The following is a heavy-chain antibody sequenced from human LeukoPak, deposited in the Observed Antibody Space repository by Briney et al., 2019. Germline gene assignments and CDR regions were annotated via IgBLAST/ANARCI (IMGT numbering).Heavy chain of an antibody. CDR1: VGSISSSSYY. D-gene: IGHD3-22*01. CDR2: IYYSGST. Sequence: SGTLSLTCIVSVGSISSSSYYWGWIRQPPGKGLEWIGSIYYSGSTYYKASLKSRVTISVDTSKNQFSLKLTSVTAAETDIYYCARQRAYYYDSSGHYQGWFDPWGQGTLVTVSS. J-gene: IGHJ5*02. CDR3: ARQRAYYYDSSGHYQGWFDP. V-gene: IGHV4-39*01.